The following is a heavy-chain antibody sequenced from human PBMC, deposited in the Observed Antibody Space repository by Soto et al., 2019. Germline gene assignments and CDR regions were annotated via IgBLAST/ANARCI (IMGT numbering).Heavy chain of an antibody. V-gene: IGHV1-2*02. Sequence: ASVKVSCKASGYTFTGYYMQWVRQAPGQGLEWMGWINPNSGGTNYEQKFQGRVTMTRDTSISTAYMELSRLRSDDTAVYYCARDLMVRGVYYGMDVWGQGTPVTVSS. CDR3: ARDLMVRGVYYGMDV. CDR1: GYTFTGYY. D-gene: IGHD3-10*01. J-gene: IGHJ6*02. CDR2: INPNSGGT.